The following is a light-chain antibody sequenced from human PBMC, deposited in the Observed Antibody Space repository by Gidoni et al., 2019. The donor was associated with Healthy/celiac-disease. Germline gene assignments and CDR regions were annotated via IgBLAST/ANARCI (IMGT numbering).Light chain of an antibody. V-gene: IGKV1-39*01. CDR2: AAS. J-gene: IGKJ1*01. CDR3: QQSYRTPRT. CDR1: QSISSY. Sequence: DIQTTQSPSSLSASVGDRVTITCRASQSISSYLNWYQQKPGKAPKLLIYAASSLQSGVPSRFSGSGPGTDFTLTISSLQPEDFATYYCQQSYRTPRTFGQGTKVDIK.